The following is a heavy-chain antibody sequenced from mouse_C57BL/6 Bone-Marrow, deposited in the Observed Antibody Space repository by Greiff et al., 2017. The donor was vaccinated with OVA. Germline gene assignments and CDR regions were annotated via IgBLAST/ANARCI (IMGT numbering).Heavy chain of an antibody. V-gene: IGHV14-4*01. J-gene: IGHJ2*01. Sequence: EVQRVESGAELVRPGASVKLSCTASGFNIKDDYMHWVKQRPEQGLEWIGWIDPENGDTEYASKFQGKATITADTSSNTAYLQLSSLTSEDTAVYYCYPHLYYFDYWGQGTTLTVSS. CDR3: YPHLYYFDY. CDR2: IDPENGDT. CDR1: GFNIKDDY.